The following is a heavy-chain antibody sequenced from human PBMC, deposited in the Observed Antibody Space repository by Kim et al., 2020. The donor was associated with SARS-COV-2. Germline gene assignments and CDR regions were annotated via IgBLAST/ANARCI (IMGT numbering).Heavy chain of an antibody. V-gene: IGHV4-39*01. J-gene: IGHJ4*02. Sequence: SETLSLTCTVSGGSISSSSYYWGWIRQPPGKGLEWIGSIYYSGSTYYNPSLKSRVTISVDTSKNQFSLKLSPVTAADTAVYYCARRQGYCSGGSCYWDDHFDYWGQGTLVTVSS. D-gene: IGHD2-15*01. CDR3: ARRQGYCSGGSCYWDDHFDY. CDR1: GGSISSSSYY. CDR2: IYYSGST.